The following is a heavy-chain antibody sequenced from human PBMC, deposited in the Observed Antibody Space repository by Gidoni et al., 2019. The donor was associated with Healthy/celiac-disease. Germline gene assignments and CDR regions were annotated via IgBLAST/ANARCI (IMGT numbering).Heavy chain of an antibody. V-gene: IGHV4-61*01. CDR2: IYYSGST. CDR1: GGSDRSGSYS. J-gene: IGHJ4*02. CDR3: ASREDYYYDSSGYSY. Sequence: QVQLQESGPGLVNPSETLSLTRTVSGGSDRSGSYSWSWIRQPPGKGLEWIGYIYYSGSTNYNPSLKSRVTISVDTSKNQFSLKLSSVTAADTAVYYCASREDYYYDSSGYSYWGQGTLVTVSS. D-gene: IGHD3-22*01.